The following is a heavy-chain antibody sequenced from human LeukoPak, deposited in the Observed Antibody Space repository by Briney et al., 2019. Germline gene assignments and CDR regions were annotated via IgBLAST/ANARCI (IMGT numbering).Heavy chain of an antibody. J-gene: IGHJ4*02. CDR2: IRYDGSIK. CDR1: GFTFSSYG. V-gene: IGHV3-30*02. Sequence: GGSLRLSCAPAGFTFSSYGMHWVRQAPGKGLEWVAFIRYDGSIKYYADSVKGRFTISRDNSKNTLYLQLNSLRAEDTAIYYCAREDYGDLDYWGQGTLVTVSS. D-gene: IGHD4-17*01. CDR3: AREDYGDLDY.